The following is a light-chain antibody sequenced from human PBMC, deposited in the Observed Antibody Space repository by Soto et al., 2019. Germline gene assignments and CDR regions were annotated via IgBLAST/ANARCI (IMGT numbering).Light chain of an antibody. V-gene: IGKV3-20*01. J-gene: IGKJ5*01. CDR3: QQSYSIPIT. CDR2: GTS. Sequence: IVLPQSPCTLSLSPGERSTLSCMSIQSVSSSYLAWYQQKPGQAPRLLIYGTSSRATGIPDRFSGSGSGTEFTLTISSLQPEDFANYYCQQSYSIPITFGQGTRLEIK. CDR1: QSVSSSY.